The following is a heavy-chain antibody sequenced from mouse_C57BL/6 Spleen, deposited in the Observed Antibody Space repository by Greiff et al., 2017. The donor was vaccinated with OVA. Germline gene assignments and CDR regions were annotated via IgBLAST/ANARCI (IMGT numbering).Heavy chain of an antibody. CDR3: AITTVVANAMDY. J-gene: IGHJ4*01. Sequence: EVMLVESGGGLVQPKGSLKLSCAASGFSFNTYAMNWVRQAPGKGLEWVARIRSKSNNYATYYADSVKDRFTISRDDSESMLYLQMNNLKTEDTAMYYCAITTVVANAMDYWGQGTSVTVSS. V-gene: IGHV10-1*01. CDR1: GFSFNTYA. D-gene: IGHD1-1*01. CDR2: IRSKSNNYAT.